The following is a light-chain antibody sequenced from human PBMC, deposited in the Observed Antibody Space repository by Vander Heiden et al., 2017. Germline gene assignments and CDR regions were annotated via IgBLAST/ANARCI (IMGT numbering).Light chain of an antibody. Sequence: DIQMTQSPSSLSASVGDRVTITCRASQNINIYFQWYQQKPGKAPELLIYGASTLHSGAPSRFAGSGSGTEFSLTISSLQPDDFAIYYCQQSYFAPPSFGGGTKVEIK. V-gene: IGKV1-39*01. CDR3: QQSYFAPPS. CDR2: GAS. J-gene: IGKJ4*01. CDR1: QNINIY.